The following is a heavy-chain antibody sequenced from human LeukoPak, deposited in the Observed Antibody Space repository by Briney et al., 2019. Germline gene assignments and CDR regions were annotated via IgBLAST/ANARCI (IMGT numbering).Heavy chain of an antibody. V-gene: IGHV1-69*13. CDR3: AIFHRDGYPFDY. J-gene: IGHJ4*02. CDR1: GDTFSDYT. CDR2: IIPIFGTR. Sequence: ASVKVSCKASGDTFSDYTVSWVRQAPGQGLEWMGRIIPIFGTRNYAQKFQGRVTITADESTSTAYMELSSLRSEDTAVYYCAIFHRDGYPFDYWGQGTLVTVSS. D-gene: IGHD5-24*01.